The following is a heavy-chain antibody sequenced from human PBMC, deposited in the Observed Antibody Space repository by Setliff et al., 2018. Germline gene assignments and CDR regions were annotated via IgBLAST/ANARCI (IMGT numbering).Heavy chain of an antibody. CDR3: ARGPRVNWGVVTPWYFEY. Sequence: SETLSLTCTVSGGSISSSSYYWSWIRQPPGKGLEWIGSIYYSGSTYYNPTLKSRVTFSVDTSKNQFSLEFISVTAAGTAKYYCARGPRVNWGVVTPWYFEYLGQGNPVTVSS. D-gene: IGHD3-3*01. CDR2: IYYSGST. V-gene: IGHV4-39*07. J-gene: IGHJ4*02. CDR1: GGSISSSSYY.